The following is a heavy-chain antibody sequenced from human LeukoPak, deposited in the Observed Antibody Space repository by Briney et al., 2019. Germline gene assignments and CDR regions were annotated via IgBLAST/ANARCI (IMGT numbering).Heavy chain of an antibody. J-gene: IGHJ4*02. V-gene: IGHV4-34*01. CDR3: ARGRGDYIWGSYRYYVSYYFDY. D-gene: IGHD3-16*02. CDR1: GGSFSGYY. CDR2: INHSGST. Sequence: PSETLSLTCAVSGGSFSGYYWSWIRQPPGKGLEWIGEINHSGSTNYNPSLKSRVTISVDTSKNQFSLNLSSVIAADTAVYYCARGRGDYIWGSYRYYVSYYFDYWGQGTLVTVSS.